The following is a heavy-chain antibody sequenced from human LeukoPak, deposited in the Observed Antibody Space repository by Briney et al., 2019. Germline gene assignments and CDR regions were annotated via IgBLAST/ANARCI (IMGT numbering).Heavy chain of an antibody. CDR3: AKGTPRTGTYFDY. J-gene: IGHJ4*02. Sequence: GGSLRLSCAASGFTFSDYAMSWVRQAPGKGLEWVANIKQDGSEKYYVDSVKGRFTISRDNAKNTLYLQMNSLRAEDTAVYYCAKGTPRTGTYFDYWGQGTLVTVSS. V-gene: IGHV3-7*03. CDR1: GFTFSDYA. D-gene: IGHD1-1*01. CDR2: IKQDGSEK.